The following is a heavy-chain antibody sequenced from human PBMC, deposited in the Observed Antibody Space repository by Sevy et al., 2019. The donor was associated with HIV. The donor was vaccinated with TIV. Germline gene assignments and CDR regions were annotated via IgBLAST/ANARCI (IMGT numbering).Heavy chain of an antibody. J-gene: IGHJ3*02. CDR1: GYTFTGYY. V-gene: IGHV1-2*02. D-gene: IGHD6-13*01. CDR3: ARAAAGFKSDAFDI. Sequence: ASVKVSCKASGYTFTGYYMHWVRQAPGQGLEWMGWINPNSGGTNYAQKFQGRVTMTRDTSINTAYMELSRLRSDDTAVYYCARAAAGFKSDAFDIWGQGTMVTVSS. CDR2: INPNSGGT.